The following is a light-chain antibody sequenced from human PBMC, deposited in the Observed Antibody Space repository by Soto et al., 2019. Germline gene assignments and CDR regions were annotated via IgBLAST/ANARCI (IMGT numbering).Light chain of an antibody. J-gene: IGKJ4*01. CDR3: QQFSSYPLT. CDR1: QSVSSSY. CDR2: GAS. Sequence: EIVLTQSPGTLSLSPGARATLSCRASQSVSSSYLAWYQQKPGQAPRLLIYGASSRATGIPDRFSGGGSGTDFILTISRLEPEDFAVYYCQQFSSYPLTFGGGTKVDIK. V-gene: IGKV3-20*01.